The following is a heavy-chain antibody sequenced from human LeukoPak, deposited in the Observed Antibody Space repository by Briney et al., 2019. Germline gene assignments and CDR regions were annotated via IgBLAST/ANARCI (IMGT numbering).Heavy chain of an antibody. Sequence: ASVKVSCKASGYTFTGYYMHWVRQAPGQGLEWMGWINPNSGGTNYAQKFQGRVTMTRDTSISTAYMELGRLRSDDTAVYYCARDGLHYDFWSGYQNFQHWGQGTLVTVSS. D-gene: IGHD3-3*01. CDR1: GYTFTGYY. CDR3: ARDGLHYDFWSGYQNFQH. J-gene: IGHJ1*01. V-gene: IGHV1-2*02. CDR2: INPNSGGT.